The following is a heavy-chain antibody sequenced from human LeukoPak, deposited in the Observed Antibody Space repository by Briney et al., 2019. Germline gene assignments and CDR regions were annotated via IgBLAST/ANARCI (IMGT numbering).Heavy chain of an antibody. CDR1: GFTFSSYW. J-gene: IGHJ4*02. CDR2: INSDGSST. D-gene: IGHD6-13*01. Sequence: GGSLRLSCAASGFTFSSYWMHWVRQAPGKGLVWVSRINSDGSSTNYADSVKGRFTISRDNAKNTLHLQMNSLRAEDTAVYYCCSSWQGVDYWGQGTLVTVSS. CDR3: CSSWQGVDY. V-gene: IGHV3-74*01.